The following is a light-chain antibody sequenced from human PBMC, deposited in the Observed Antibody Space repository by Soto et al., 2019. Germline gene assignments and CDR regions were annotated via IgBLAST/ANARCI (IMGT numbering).Light chain of an antibody. CDR2: DVN. J-gene: IGLJ2*01. CDR1: SRDIGAYNF. V-gene: IGLV2-14*03. CDR3: TSWTTSTTMI. Sequence: QSALTQPASVSGSPGQSITIPCTGTSRDIGAYNFVSWYQQHPGKAPKLMLYDVNIRPSGVSNRFSGSKSGNTASLTISGLQAEDEADYYCTSWTTSTTMIFGGGTKLTVL.